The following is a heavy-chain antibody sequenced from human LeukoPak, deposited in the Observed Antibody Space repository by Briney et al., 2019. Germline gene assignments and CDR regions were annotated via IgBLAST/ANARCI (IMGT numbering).Heavy chain of an antibody. CDR3: ARDRDSSSPGGPFDY. CDR1: GGSFSGYY. V-gene: IGHV4-34*01. J-gene: IGHJ4*02. CDR2: INHSGST. D-gene: IGHD6-6*01. Sequence: SETLSLTCAVYGGSFSGYYWSWIRQPPAKGLEWIGEINHSGSTNYNPSLKSRVTISVDTSKNQFSLKLSSVTAADTAVYYCARDRDSSSPGGPFDYWGQGTLVTVSS.